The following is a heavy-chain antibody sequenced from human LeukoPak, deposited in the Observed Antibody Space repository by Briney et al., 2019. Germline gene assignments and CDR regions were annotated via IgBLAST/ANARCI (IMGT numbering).Heavy chain of an antibody. Sequence: GASVKVSCKASGGTFSSYAISWVRQAPGQGLEGMGRIIPILGIANYAQKFQGRVTITADKSTSTAYMELSSLSSEDTAVYYCAREGSPNSSGWYTEFDYWGQGTLVTVSS. V-gene: IGHV1-69*04. CDR2: IIPILGIA. CDR1: GGTFSSYA. J-gene: IGHJ4*02. D-gene: IGHD6-19*01. CDR3: AREGSPNSSGWYTEFDY.